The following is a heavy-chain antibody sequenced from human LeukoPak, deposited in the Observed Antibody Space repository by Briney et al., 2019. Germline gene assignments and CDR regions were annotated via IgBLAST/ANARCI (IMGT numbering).Heavy chain of an antibody. Sequence: GGSLRLSCAASGFTFSSYWMSWVRQAPGKGLEWVANIKQDGSEKYYVDSVKGRFTISRDNAKNSLYLQMNSLRAEDTAVYYCARDPYSSSWYWNYYCYGMDVWGQGTTVTVSS. CDR3: ARDPYSSSWYWNYYCYGMDV. CDR1: GFTFSSYW. D-gene: IGHD6-13*01. V-gene: IGHV3-7*01. J-gene: IGHJ6*02. CDR2: IKQDGSEK.